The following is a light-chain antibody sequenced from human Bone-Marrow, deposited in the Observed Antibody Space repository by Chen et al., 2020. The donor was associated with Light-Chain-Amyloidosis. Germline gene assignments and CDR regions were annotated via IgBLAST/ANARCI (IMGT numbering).Light chain of an antibody. CDR1: SGDVGAYNY. CDR2: AVS. Sequence: QSALTQPASVSGSPGQAITISCTGTSGDVGAYNYVSWYKQHPVKAPKLLIYAVSNRPSGVSNRFSGSKSGNTASLTISGLQAEDEADYYCNSYTTSDTYVFGTGTEVTVL. V-gene: IGLV2-14*03. J-gene: IGLJ1*01. CDR3: NSYTTSDTYV.